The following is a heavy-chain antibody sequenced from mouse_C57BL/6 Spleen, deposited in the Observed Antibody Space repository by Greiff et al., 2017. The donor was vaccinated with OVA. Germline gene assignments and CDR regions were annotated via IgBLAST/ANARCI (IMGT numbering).Heavy chain of an antibody. J-gene: IGHJ2*01. Sequence: EVKLEESGGGLVKPGGSLKLSCAASGFTFSSYTMSWVRQTPEKRLEWVATISGGGGNTYYPDSVKGRFTISRDNAKNTLYLQMSSLRSEDTALYYCARRSSYYFDYWGQGTTLTVSS. CDR1: GFTFSSYT. CDR2: ISGGGGNT. CDR3: ARRSSYYFDY. V-gene: IGHV5-9*01. D-gene: IGHD3-1*01.